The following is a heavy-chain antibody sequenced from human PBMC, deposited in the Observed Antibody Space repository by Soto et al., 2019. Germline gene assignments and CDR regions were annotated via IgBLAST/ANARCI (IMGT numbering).Heavy chain of an antibody. J-gene: IGHJ3*02. Sequence: PGGSLRLSCAASGFTFSSYAMSWVRQAPGKGLEWVSAISGSGGSTYYADSVKGRFTISRDNSKNTLYLQMNSLRAEDTAVYYCAKFGLLGYCSSTSCPDAFDIWGQGTMVT. D-gene: IGHD2-2*01. CDR1: GFTFSSYA. CDR2: ISGSGGST. CDR3: AKFGLLGYCSSTSCPDAFDI. V-gene: IGHV3-23*01.